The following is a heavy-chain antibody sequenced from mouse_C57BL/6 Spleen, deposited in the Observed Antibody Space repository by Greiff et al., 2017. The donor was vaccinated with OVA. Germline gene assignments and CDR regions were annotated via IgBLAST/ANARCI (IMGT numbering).Heavy chain of an antibody. D-gene: IGHD1-1*01. CDR1: GFTFSSYA. CDR3: ARGGTTVEFAY. J-gene: IGHJ3*01. Sequence: DVMLVESGGGLVKPGGSLKLSCAASGFTFSSYAMSWVRQTPEKRLEWVATISDGGSYTYYPDNVKGRFTISRDNAKNNLYLQMSHLKSEDTAMYYCARGGTTVEFAYWGQGTLVTVSA. V-gene: IGHV5-4*03. CDR2: ISDGGSYT.